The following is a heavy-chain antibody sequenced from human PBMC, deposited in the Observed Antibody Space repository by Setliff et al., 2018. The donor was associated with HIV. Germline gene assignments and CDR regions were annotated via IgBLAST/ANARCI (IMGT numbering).Heavy chain of an antibody. V-gene: IGHV3-7*01. CDR3: ARWGSGSYERVFDY. D-gene: IGHD1-26*01. J-gene: IGHJ4*02. Sequence: SCKASGYTFTSYYIHWVRQAPGKGLESVANVKQDGTETLYVDSVKGRFTISRDNANNLVYLQMNSLRVEDTAVYFCARWGSGSYERVFDYWGQGMLVTVSS. CDR2: VKQDGTET. CDR1: GYTFTSYY.